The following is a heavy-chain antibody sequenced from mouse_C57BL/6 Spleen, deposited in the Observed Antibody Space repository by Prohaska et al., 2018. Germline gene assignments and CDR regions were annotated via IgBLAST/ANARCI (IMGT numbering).Heavy chain of an antibody. V-gene: IGHV1-18*01. CDR3: ARCYYGSSRLWFAY. J-gene: IGHJ3*01. D-gene: IGHD1-1*01. CDR2: IIPNTGGT. CDR1: GYTFTAYN. Sequence: EVQLQQSGPELVKPGASVKIPCKASGYTFTAYNMAWLKQSHGTRLEWIGDIIPNTGGTIYNQKFKGKATLTVDKSSSTAYMELRSLTSDDTAVYYCARCYYGSSRLWFAYWGQGTLVTVSA.